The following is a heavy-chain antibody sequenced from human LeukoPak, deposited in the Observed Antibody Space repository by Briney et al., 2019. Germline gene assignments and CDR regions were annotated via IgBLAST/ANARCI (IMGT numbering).Heavy chain of an antibody. V-gene: IGHV3-30*03. D-gene: IGHD3-22*01. J-gene: IGHJ2*01. Sequence: GGSLRLSCAASGFTFSSYSMNWVRQAPGKGLEWVAVISYDGSNKYYADSVKGRFTISRDNSKNTLYLQMNSLRAEDTAVYYCASPSPSYYDSSGYYYSLWYFDLWGRGTLVTVSS. CDR3: ASPSPSYYDSSGYYYSLWYFDL. CDR1: GFTFSSYS. CDR2: ISYDGSNK.